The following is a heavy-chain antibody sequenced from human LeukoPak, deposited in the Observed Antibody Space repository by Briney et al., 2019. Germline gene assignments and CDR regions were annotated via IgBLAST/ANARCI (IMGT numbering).Heavy chain of an antibody. D-gene: IGHD6-13*01. CDR2: IWYDGSNK. CDR1: GFTFSSYG. Sequence: SGGSLRLSCAASGFTFSSYGMHWVRQAPGKGLEWVAVIWYDGSNKYYADSVKGRFTISRDNSKNTLYLQMNSLRAEDTAVYYCARVSSSNDAFDIWGQGTMVTVSS. J-gene: IGHJ3*02. V-gene: IGHV3-33*01. CDR3: ARVSSSNDAFDI.